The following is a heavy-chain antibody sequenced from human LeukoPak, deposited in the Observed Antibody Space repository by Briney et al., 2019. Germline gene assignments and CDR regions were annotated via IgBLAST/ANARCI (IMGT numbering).Heavy chain of an antibody. D-gene: IGHD3-22*01. CDR3: ARAGYYYDSSGYYY. J-gene: IGHJ4*02. V-gene: IGHV4-31*03. Sequence: SETLSLTCTVSGGSISSGGYYWSWIRQHPGKGLEWIGYIYHSGSTYYNPSLKSRVTISVDTSKNQFSLKLSSVTAADTAVYYCARAGYYYDSSGYYYWGQGTLVTAPS. CDR2: IYHSGST. CDR1: GGSISSGGYY.